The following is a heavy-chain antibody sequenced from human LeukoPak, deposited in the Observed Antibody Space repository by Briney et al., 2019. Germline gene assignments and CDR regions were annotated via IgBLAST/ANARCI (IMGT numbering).Heavy chain of an antibody. CDR2: IYSSGST. CDR3: ARRPTGDPKFDY. J-gene: IGHJ4*02. Sequence: SETLSLTCTVSGGSISSYYWSWIRQPPGKGLEWIGYIYSSGSTYYNPSLKSRVTISVDTSKNRFSLKLSTVTAADTAVYYCARRPTGDPKFDYWGQGTLVTVP. V-gene: IGHV4-59*08. CDR1: GGSISSYY. D-gene: IGHD7-27*01.